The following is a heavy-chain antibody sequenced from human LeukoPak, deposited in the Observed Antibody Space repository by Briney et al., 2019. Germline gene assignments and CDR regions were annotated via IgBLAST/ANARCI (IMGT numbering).Heavy chain of an antibody. J-gene: IGHJ5*02. CDR3: ARDSEGDGYNFDT. Sequence: PGGSLRLSCAASGFTFRDKFMSWIRQAPGKGLEWVAYIGTSDDTIYYTDSVKGRFTISRDNGKNTLYLQMNSLRADDTAVYYCARDSEGDGYNFDTWGRGTLVTVSS. V-gene: IGHV3-11*01. CDR1: GFTFRDKF. D-gene: IGHD5-24*01. CDR2: IGTSDDTI.